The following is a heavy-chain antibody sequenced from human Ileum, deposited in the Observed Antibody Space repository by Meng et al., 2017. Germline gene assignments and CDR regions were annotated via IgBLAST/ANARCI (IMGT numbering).Heavy chain of an antibody. CDR2: INSGSST. Sequence: VERVGIGGGWIQPGGSLGLSCPASGFTVSSNYMGWVRRAPERGLEWVSVINSGSSTYYADSVKGRFTISRDNSRNTLYLQMNSLRADDTAVYYCVREQYESRGHWGQGTLVTVSS. J-gene: IGHJ4*02. CDR1: GFTVSSNY. D-gene: IGHD3-22*01. V-gene: IGHV3-53*02. CDR3: VREQYESRGH.